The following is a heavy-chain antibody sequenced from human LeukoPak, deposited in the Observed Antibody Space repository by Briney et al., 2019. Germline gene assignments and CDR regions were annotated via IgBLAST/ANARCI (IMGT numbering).Heavy chain of an antibody. CDR1: GFTFSDYY. V-gene: IGHV3-72*01. CDR2: IRNKANSYTT. Sequence: GGSLRLSCAASGFTFSDYYMDWVRQAPGKGLEWVGRIRNKANSYTTEYAASVKGRFTISGDDSKNSLYLQMNSLKTEDTAVYYCTRVANGIDYWGQGTLVTVSS. J-gene: IGHJ4*02. CDR3: TRVANGIDY.